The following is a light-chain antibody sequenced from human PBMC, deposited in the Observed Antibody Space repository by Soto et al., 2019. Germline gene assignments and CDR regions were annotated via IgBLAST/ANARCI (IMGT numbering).Light chain of an antibody. CDR1: QSISRW. Sequence: DIQMTQSPSTLSAYVGDRVTITCRASQSISRWLAWYQQKPGKAPKLLIYDASTLESGVPSRFSGSGSGTEFPLTISSLQPDDFATDYCQQYITYSPLTFGGGTKLEIK. CDR3: QQYITYSPLT. J-gene: IGKJ4*01. CDR2: DAS. V-gene: IGKV1-5*01.